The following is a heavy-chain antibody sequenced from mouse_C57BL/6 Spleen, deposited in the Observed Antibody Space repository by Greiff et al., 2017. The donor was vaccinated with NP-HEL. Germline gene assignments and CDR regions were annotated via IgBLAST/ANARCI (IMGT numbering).Heavy chain of an antibody. CDR3: ARSSNYGYYFDY. CDR1: GYAFSSSW. V-gene: IGHV1-82*01. CDR2: IYPGDGDT. D-gene: IGHD2-5*01. Sequence: QVQLKQSGPELVKPGASVKISCKASGYAFSSSWMNWVKQRPGKGLEWIGRIYPGDGDTNYNGKFKGKATLTADKSSSTAYMQLSSLTSEDSAVYFCARSSNYGYYFDYWGQGTTLTVSS. J-gene: IGHJ2*01.